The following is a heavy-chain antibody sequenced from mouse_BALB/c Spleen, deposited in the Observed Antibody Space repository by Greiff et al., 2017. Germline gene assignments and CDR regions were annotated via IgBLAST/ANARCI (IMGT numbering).Heavy chain of an antibody. Sequence: VQLKESGAELVRSGASVKLSCTASGFNIKDYYMHWVKQRPEQGLEWIGWIDPENGDTEYAPKFQGKATMTADTSSNTAYLQLSSLTSEDTAVYYCNLQLGYAMDYWGQGTSVTVSS. D-gene: IGHD3-1*01. CDR3: NLQLGYAMDY. CDR2: IDPENGDT. J-gene: IGHJ4*01. V-gene: IGHV14-4*02. CDR1: GFNIKDYY.